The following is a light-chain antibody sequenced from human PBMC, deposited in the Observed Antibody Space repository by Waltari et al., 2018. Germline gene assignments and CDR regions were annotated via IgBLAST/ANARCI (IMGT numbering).Light chain of an antibody. CDR1: NSNVGSNS. Sequence: QSVLTQPPSASGTPGQRVTISCSGSNSNVGSNSVNWYQQVPGTAPKLLIYRNNQRPSAVPDRFAGSKSGTSASLAISGLQSEDEADYYCAAWDYSLDGHVLFGGGTKLTVL. CDR3: AAWDYSLDGHVL. V-gene: IGLV1-44*01. CDR2: RNN. J-gene: IGLJ2*01.